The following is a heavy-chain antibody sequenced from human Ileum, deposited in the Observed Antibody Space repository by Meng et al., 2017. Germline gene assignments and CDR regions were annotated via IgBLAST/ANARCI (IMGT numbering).Heavy chain of an antibody. V-gene: IGHV4-34*01. J-gene: IGHJ4*02. CDR1: GDSFTDYY. D-gene: IGHD1-26*01. CDR3: ARRIRGGSYLG. CDR2: IHYNGST. Sequence: QLQLMQWGAGMLKPSEPLSLTCNVYGDSFTDYYWNWIRQPPGKGLEWIGEIHYNGSTNYNPSLESRVTISEDTSQKQFSLRLSSVTAADTAVYYCARRIRGGSYLGWGQGTLVTVAS.